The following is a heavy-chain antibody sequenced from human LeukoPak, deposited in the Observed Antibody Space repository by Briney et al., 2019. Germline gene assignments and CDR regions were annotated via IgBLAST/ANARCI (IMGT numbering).Heavy chain of an antibody. D-gene: IGHD3-22*01. J-gene: IGHJ5*02. Sequence: SETLSLTCTVSGGSISSSSYYWGWIRQPPGKGLEWIGSIYYSGSTYYNPSLKSRVTISVDTSKNQFSLKLSSVTAADTAVYYCARAEEDYDSSPSWFDPWGQGTLVTVSS. CDR1: GGSISSSSYY. V-gene: IGHV4-39*07. CDR3: ARAEEDYDSSPSWFDP. CDR2: IYYSGST.